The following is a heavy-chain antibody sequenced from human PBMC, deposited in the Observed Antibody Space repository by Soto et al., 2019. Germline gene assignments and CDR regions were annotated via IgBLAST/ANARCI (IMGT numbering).Heavy chain of an antibody. CDR1: VYSVSSNSAG. Sequence: SXTLSLACGISVYSVSSNSAGWNWIRQSPSRGLEWLGRTYYKSKWNNDYALSVKSRITINPDTSKNQFSLHLYSVTPEDTAVYSCTGITWFRCIQVLGQGTPVIVSS. D-gene: IGHD3-10*01. CDR2: TYYKSKWNN. J-gene: IGHJ6*01. CDR3: TGITWFRCIQV. V-gene: IGHV6-1*01.